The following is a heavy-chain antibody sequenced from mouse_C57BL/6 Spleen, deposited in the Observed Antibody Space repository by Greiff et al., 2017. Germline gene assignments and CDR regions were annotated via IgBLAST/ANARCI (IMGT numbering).Heavy chain of an antibody. V-gene: IGHV14-4*01. Sequence: EVQVVESGAELVRPGASVKLSCTASGFNIKDDYMHWVKQRPEQGLEWIGWIDPENGDTEYASKFQGKATITADTSSNTAYLQLSSLTSEDTAVYYCTTGDYYAMDYWGQGTSVTVSS. CDR1: GFNIKDDY. CDR2: IDPENGDT. J-gene: IGHJ4*01. CDR3: TTGDYYAMDY.